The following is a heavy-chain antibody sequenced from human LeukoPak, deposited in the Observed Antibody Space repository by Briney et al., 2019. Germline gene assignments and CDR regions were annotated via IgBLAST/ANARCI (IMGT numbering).Heavy chain of an antibody. CDR1: GFTFSSYS. J-gene: IGHJ4*02. CDR3: ATCITMVRGVISTPPDY. V-gene: IGHV3-21*01. Sequence: GGSLRLSCAASGFTFSSYSMNWVRQAPGKGLEWVSSISSSSSYIYYADSVKGRFTISRDNAKNSLYLQMNSLRAEDTAVYYCATCITMVRGVISTPPDYWGQGTLVTVSS. D-gene: IGHD3-10*01. CDR2: ISSSSSYI.